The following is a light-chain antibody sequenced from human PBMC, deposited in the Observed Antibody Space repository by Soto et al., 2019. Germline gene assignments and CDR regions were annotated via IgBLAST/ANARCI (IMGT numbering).Light chain of an antibody. J-gene: IGLJ1*01. Sequence: QSVLTQPASVSGSPGQSITISCTGTSSDVGGYNYVSWYQQHPGKAPKLMIYDVSNRPSGVSNRFSGSKSGNTASLTISGLQADDEADYFCSTYTSSSSFVFGTGNKVTVL. CDR3: STYTSSSSFV. CDR2: DVS. V-gene: IGLV2-14*01. CDR1: SSDVGGYNY.